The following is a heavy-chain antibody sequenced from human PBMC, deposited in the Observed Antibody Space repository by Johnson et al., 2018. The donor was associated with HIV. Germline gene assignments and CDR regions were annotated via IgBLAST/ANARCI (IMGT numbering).Heavy chain of an antibody. CDR3: ARDLGPGGAFDI. J-gene: IGHJ3*02. V-gene: IGHV3-30*19. CDR1: GFTFSSYG. Sequence: QVQLVESGGDVVQFGRSLRLSCTASGFTFSSYGMHWVRQAPGKGLEWVAVIWYDGSNKYYADSVKGRFTISRDNSKNTLYLQMNSLRAEDTAVYYCARDLGPGGAFDIWGQGTMVTVSS. D-gene: IGHD4-23*01. CDR2: IWYDGSNK.